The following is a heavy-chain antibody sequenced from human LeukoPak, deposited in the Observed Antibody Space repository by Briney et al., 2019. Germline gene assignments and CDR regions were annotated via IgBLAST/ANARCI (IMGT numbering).Heavy chain of an antibody. V-gene: IGHV3-23*01. D-gene: IGHD2-21*02. CDR2: ISASGGST. CDR3: AKDLSVVVTAIGY. J-gene: IGHJ4*02. CDR1: GFTFSSYA. Sequence: GGSLRLSCAASGFTFSSYAMTWVRQAPGKGLEWVSAISASGGSTYYADSVKGRFTISRDNSKNTLYLQMNSLRAEDTAVYYCAKDLSVVVTAIGYWGQGTLVTVSS.